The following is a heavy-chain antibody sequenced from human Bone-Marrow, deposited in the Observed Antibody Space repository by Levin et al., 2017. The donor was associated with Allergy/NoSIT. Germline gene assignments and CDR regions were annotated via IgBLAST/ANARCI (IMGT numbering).Heavy chain of an antibody. Sequence: SQTLSLTCAVFGTSFSGYYWSWIRQPPGKGLEWIGEINHSGKTNYNPSLKSRVTISVDRAKEQFSLNVRSVTAAAPAVFYCARGRRDGDTYVCGPSPFDYWGQGTLVTVSS. J-gene: IGHJ4*02. CDR3: ARGRRDGDTYVCGPSPFDY. CDR2: INHSGKT. D-gene: IGHD5-24*01. CDR1: GTSFSGYY. V-gene: IGHV4-34*01.